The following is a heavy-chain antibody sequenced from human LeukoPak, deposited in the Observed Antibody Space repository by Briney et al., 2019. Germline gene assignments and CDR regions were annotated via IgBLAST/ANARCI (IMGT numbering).Heavy chain of an antibody. V-gene: IGHV1-3*03. J-gene: IGHJ4*02. CDR1: GYTFTTYT. Sequence: GASVKVSCKASGYTFTTYTMHWVRQAPGQRLEWMGCINTGNGNTKYSQEFQGRVTITRDTSASTAYMELSSLRAEDTAVYYCARKDYFDYWGQGTLVTVSS. CDR2: INTGNGNT. CDR3: ARKDYFDY.